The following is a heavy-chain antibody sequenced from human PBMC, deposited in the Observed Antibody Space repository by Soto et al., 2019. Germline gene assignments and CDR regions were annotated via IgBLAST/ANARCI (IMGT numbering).Heavy chain of an antibody. J-gene: IGHJ4*02. Sequence: RLSCAASGFTFSSYGMHWGGLAPGKGLEWVAVLWYDGGNKYYADSVKGRFTISRDNSKNTLYLQMNSLRAEDTAVYYCARGHYGDYGDYFDYWGQGTLVTVSS. D-gene: IGHD4-17*01. CDR2: LWYDGGNK. CDR3: ARGHYGDYGDYFDY. V-gene: IGHV3-33*01. CDR1: GFTFSSYG.